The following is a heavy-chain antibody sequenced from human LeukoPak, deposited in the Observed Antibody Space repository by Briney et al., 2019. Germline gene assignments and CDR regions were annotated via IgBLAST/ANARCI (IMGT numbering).Heavy chain of an antibody. J-gene: IGHJ4*02. CDR3: AKAVGSISWSFDY. CDR1: GYSFTNFW. V-gene: IGHV5-51*01. CDR2: IYPGDSTT. D-gene: IGHD6-13*01. Sequence: GESLKISCKGSGYSFTNFWIGWVRQMPGKGLEWMGFIYPGDSTTRYSPSFQGQVTISADKSISTAYLQWSSLRGDDAAVYYCAKAVGSISWSFDYWGQGTLVTVSS.